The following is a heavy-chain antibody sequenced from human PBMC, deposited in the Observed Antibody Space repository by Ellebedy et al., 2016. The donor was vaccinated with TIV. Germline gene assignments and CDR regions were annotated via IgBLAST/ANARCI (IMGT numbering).Heavy chain of an antibody. D-gene: IGHD5-24*01. CDR2: ITSSSSYI. Sequence: GESLKISXAASGFSFSTYTMNWVRQAPGKGLERVSSITSSSSYIYYADSLRGRFTISRDNAKNSLYLQMNSLSPEDTAVYYCAREKDGYNCFDYWGQGTRVTVSS. CDR1: GFSFSTYT. V-gene: IGHV3-21*01. J-gene: IGHJ4*02. CDR3: AREKDGYNCFDY.